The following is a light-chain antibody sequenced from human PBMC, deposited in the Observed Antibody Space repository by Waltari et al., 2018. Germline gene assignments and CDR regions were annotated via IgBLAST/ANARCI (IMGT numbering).Light chain of an antibody. CDR2: AAS. J-gene: IGKJ2*01. V-gene: IGKV1-9*01. CDR3: QQLYTYPYT. Sequence: IQLTQSPSSLSASVGDRVTITCRSSQGISTYLAWHQQKPGEAPKLLIYAASTLQSGVPSRFSGSGSGTDFTLTISSLQPEDFATYYCQQLYTYPYTFGQGTKLEIK. CDR1: QGISTY.